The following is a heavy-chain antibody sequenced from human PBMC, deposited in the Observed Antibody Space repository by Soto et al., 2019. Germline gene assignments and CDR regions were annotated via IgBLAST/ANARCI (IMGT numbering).Heavy chain of an antibody. D-gene: IGHD3-10*01. CDR2: VNHSAEA. CDR1: GGSLIMYY. Sequence: ESLSPTWVVDGGSLIMYYRSWVRQPPGKGLEWIGEVNHSAEATSNPPLQSRVTISLDTSNNHFSLKMTTLTATDTDLYFCTRAERFQRSWFDPWGQGTQVTVSS. J-gene: IGHJ5*02. CDR3: TRAERFQRSWFDP. V-gene: IGHV4-34*01.